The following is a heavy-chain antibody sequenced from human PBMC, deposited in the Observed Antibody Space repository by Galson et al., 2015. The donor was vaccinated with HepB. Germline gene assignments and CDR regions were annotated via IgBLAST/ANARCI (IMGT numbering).Heavy chain of an antibody. Sequence: QSGAEVKKPGESLRISCKGSGYSFTSYWISWVRQMPGKGLEWMGRIDPSDSYTNYSPSFQGHVTISADKSISTAYLQWSSLKASDTAMYYCARPVVPAAIGYYYGMDVWGQGTTVTVSS. D-gene: IGHD2-2*01. J-gene: IGHJ6*02. V-gene: IGHV5-10-1*01. CDR2: IDPSDSYT. CDR3: ARPVVPAAIGYYYGMDV. CDR1: GYSFTSYW.